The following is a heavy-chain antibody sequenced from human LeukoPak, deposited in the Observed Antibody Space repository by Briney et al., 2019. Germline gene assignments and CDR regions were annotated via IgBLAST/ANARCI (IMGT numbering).Heavy chain of an antibody. CDR1: GYTFTGYY. Sequence: ASVKVSCKASGYTFTGYYMHWVRQAPGQGLEWMGRINPNSGGTNYAQKFQGRVTMTRDTSIGTAYMELSRLRSDDTAVYYCARAADIVVVVAATDGGYWGQGTLVTVSS. CDR2: INPNSGGT. J-gene: IGHJ4*02. CDR3: ARAADIVVVVAATDGGY. D-gene: IGHD2-15*01. V-gene: IGHV1-2*06.